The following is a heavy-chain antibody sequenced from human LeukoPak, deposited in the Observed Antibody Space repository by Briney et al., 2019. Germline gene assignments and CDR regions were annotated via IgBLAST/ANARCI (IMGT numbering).Heavy chain of an antibody. Sequence: GASVKVSCKTSGYTFTDHYFHWLRQAPGQDLEWMGWIHPKSGDTNYAERFQGRVSLTGDTSISTAYMELSSLRSDDTAVYYCARDHNWGPDYWGQGTLVSVSS. J-gene: IGHJ4*02. V-gene: IGHV1-2*02. CDR1: GYTFTDHY. CDR2: IHPKSGDT. D-gene: IGHD7-27*01. CDR3: ARDHNWGPDY.